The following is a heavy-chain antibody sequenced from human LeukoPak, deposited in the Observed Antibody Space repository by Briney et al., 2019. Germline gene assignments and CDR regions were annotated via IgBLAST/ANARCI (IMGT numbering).Heavy chain of an antibody. Sequence: GASVKVSCKASGYTFTNYGISWVRQAPGQGLEWMGWISAYNGNTNYAQKLQGRVTMTTDTSTSTAYMELRSLRSDDTAVYYCARDARDDFWSGHDYWGQGTLVTVSS. D-gene: IGHD3-3*01. CDR1: GYTFTNYG. J-gene: IGHJ4*02. CDR2: ISAYNGNT. CDR3: ARDARDDFWSGHDY. V-gene: IGHV1-18*01.